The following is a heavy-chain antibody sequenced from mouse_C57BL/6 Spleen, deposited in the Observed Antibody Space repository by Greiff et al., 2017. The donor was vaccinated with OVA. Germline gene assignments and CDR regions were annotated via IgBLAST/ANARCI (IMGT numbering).Heavy chain of an antibody. V-gene: IGHV1-82*01. CDR2: IYPGDGDT. J-gene: IGHJ3*01. D-gene: IGHD1-1*01. Sequence: QVQLQQSGPELVKPGASVKISCKASGYAFSSSWMNWVKQRPGKGLEWIGRIYPGDGDTNYNGKFKGKATLTADKSSSTAYMQLSSLTSEDSAVYFSARGDYYDSSAWFAYWGQGTLVTVSA. CDR1: GYAFSSSW. CDR3: ARGDYYDSSAWFAY.